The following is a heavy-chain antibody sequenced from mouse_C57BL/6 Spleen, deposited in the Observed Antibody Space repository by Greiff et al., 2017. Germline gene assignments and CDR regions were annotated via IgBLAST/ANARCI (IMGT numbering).Heavy chain of an antibody. V-gene: IGHV1-52*01. Sequence: QVQLQQPGAELVRPGSSVKLSCKASGYTFTSYWMHWVKQRPIQGLEWIGNIDPSDGERHYNQKFKDKATLTVDKSSSTAYMQLSSLTSEDSAVYYCARPIYDDYDGPYFDYWGQGTTLTVSS. J-gene: IGHJ2*01. CDR3: ARPIYDDYDGPYFDY. D-gene: IGHD2-4*01. CDR2: IDPSDGER. CDR1: GYTFTSYW.